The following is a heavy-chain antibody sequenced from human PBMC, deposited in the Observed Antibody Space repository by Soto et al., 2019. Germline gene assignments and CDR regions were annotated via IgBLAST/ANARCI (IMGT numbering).Heavy chain of an antibody. D-gene: IGHD3-10*01. V-gene: IGHV3-23*01. Sequence: GGSLRRSCVASCFTFSSYSISCGRQVAWQWVEWVSGFRAGGDDGTTYYADSVKGRFTISRDNSKNTLFLQMNSLRAEDTAIYYCAKKVNSGSGSQYFDYFGQGTLVTV. CDR2: FRAGGDDGTT. J-gene: IGHJ4*02. CDR1: CFTFSSYS. CDR3: AKKVNSGSGSQYFDY.